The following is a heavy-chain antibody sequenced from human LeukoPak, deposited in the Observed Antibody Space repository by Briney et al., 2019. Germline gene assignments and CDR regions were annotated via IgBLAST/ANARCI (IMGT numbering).Heavy chain of an antibody. V-gene: IGHV4-39*01. Sequence: NTSETLSLTCTVSGGSISSSSYYWGWIRQPPGKGLEWIGSIYYSGSTYYNPSLKSRVTISVDTSKNQFSLKLSSVTAADAAVYYCARRDNWGSDYWGQGTLVTVSS. J-gene: IGHJ4*02. D-gene: IGHD1-1*01. CDR1: GGSISSSSYY. CDR2: IYYSGST. CDR3: ARRDNWGSDY.